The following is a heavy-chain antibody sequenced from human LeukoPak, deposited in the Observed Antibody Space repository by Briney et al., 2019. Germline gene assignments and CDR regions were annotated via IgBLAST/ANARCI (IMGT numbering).Heavy chain of an antibody. V-gene: IGHV3-7*01. J-gene: IGHJ4*02. Sequence: GGSLRLSCAASGFTFSSYWMSWVRQAPGKGLEWVANIKQDGSEKYYVDSVKGRFTISRDNAKNSLYLQMNSLRAEDTAVYYCARDFGYGSGSYYDYWGQGTLVTVSP. CDR2: IKQDGSEK. CDR3: ARDFGYGSGSYYDY. D-gene: IGHD3-10*01. CDR1: GFTFSSYW.